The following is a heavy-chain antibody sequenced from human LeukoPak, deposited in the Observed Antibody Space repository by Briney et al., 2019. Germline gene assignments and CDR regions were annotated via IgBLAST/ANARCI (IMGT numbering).Heavy chain of an antibody. Sequence: ASVKVSCKASGYTFTGYYMHWVRQAPGQGLEWMGIINPSGGSTSYAQKFQGRVTMTRDTSTSTVYMELSSLRSEDTAVYYCASPDYGDQSYYYYMDVWGKGTTVTISS. CDR2: INPSGGST. CDR3: ASPDYGDQSYYYYMDV. D-gene: IGHD4-17*01. V-gene: IGHV1-46*01. J-gene: IGHJ6*03. CDR1: GYTFTGYY.